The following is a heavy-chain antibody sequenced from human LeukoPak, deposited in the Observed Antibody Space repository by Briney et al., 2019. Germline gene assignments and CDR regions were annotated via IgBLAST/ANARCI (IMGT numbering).Heavy chain of an antibody. CDR1: GFTFSDYY. D-gene: IGHD3-10*01. V-gene: IGHV3-11*04. CDR3: ARNDYGSGSYITLFDY. J-gene: IGHJ4*02. Sequence: GGPLRLSCAASGFTFSDYYMSWIRQAPGKGLEWVSYISSSGSTIYYADSVKGRFTISRDNSKNTLYPQMNSLRAEDTAVYYCARNDYGSGSYITLFDYWGQGTLVTVSS. CDR2: ISSSGSTI.